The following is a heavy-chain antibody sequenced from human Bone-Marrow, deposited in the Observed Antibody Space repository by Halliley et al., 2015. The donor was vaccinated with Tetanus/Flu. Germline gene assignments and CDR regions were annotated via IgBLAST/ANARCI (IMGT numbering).Heavy chain of an antibody. CDR2: VYYSGST. CDR3: ATSSSLTPGGSYNYAALVG. V-gene: IGHV4-59*01. CDR1: GASITRYY. Sequence: TLSLTCTVSGASITRYYWTWIRQPPGKGLEWIGYVYYSGSTYYSPSLKIRGTISLDTSKNQFSLKLRSVTAAGSAVYYCATSSSLTPGGSYNYAALVGGGRGTTVAVSS. J-gene: IGHJ6*02. D-gene: IGHD1-1*01.